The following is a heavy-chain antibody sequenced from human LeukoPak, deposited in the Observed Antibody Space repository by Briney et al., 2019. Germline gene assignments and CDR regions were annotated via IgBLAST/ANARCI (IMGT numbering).Heavy chain of an antibody. Sequence: PGGSLRLSCAASGFSFSDFSMNWVRQAPGKGLEWVSYITSSSKTIYYSDSVKGRFTISRDNSKNTLYLQMNSLRAEDTAVYYCARGGAGYSSGWYDYWGQGTLVTVSS. J-gene: IGHJ4*02. CDR3: ARGGAGYSSGWYDY. CDR1: GFSFSDFS. V-gene: IGHV3-48*01. CDR2: ITSSSKTI. D-gene: IGHD6-19*01.